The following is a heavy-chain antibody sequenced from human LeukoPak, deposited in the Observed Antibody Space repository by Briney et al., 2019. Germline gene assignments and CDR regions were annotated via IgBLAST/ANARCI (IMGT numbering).Heavy chain of an antibody. J-gene: IGHJ4*02. D-gene: IGHD3-16*02. V-gene: IGHV3-33*06. CDR1: GFTFSSYD. CDR2: IWYDGSNK. CDR3: AKDYVWGSYRYIDY. Sequence: GGSLRPSCAASGFTFSSYDRHWGRQAPGKGLGWGAVIWYDGSNKYYADSVKGRFTIARDNSKNTLYLQMNSQRAEDTAVYYCAKDYVWGSYRYIDYWGQGTLVTVSS.